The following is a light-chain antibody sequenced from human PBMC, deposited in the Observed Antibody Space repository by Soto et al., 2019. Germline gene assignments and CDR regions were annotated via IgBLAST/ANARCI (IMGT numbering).Light chain of an antibody. CDR1: QSVSSY. Sequence: EIVLTQSPATLSLSPGERATLSCRASQSVSSYLAWYQQKPGQAPRLLIYDASNRATGIPARFSGSGPGTDFTLPISSLEPEDFAVYYCQQRSNWPYTFGQGTKLEIK. V-gene: IGKV3D-11*02. CDR2: DAS. CDR3: QQRSNWPYT. J-gene: IGKJ2*01.